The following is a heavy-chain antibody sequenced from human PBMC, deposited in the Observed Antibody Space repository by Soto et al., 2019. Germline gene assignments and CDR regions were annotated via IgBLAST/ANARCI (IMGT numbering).Heavy chain of an antibody. CDR2: ISGSGGST. V-gene: IGHV3-23*01. Sequence: PGGSLRLSCAASGFTFSSYAMHWVRQAPGKGLEWVSAISGSGGSTHYADSVKGRFTISRDKPKNTLYLQMNSLRAEDTALYYCAKENYYDSSGYYYSRFDYWGQGTLVTVSS. D-gene: IGHD3-22*01. CDR1: GFTFSSYA. CDR3: AKENYYDSSGYYYSRFDY. J-gene: IGHJ4*02.